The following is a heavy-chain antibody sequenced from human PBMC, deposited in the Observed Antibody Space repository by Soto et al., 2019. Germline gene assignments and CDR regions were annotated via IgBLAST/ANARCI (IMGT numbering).Heavy chain of an antibody. J-gene: IGHJ4*02. Sequence: PWGSLRLSCSASVFNFDKYWMARCRQAPGKGLEWVANIKQDGSDKNYVDSVKGRFTISRDNAKNSLYLQMNSLRAEDSAVYSCARDTTGILDYWGQGTLVTVSS. V-gene: IGHV3-7*01. D-gene: IGHD1-1*01. CDR2: IKQDGSDK. CDR1: VFNFDKYW. CDR3: ARDTTGILDY.